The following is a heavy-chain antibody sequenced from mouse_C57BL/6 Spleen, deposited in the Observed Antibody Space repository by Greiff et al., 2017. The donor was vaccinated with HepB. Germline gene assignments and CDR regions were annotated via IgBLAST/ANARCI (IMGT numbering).Heavy chain of an antibody. CDR3: ARPLITTVVEDAMDY. CDR1: GFTFSDYG. Sequence: EVKLMESGGGLVKPGGSLKLSCAASGFTFSDYGMHWVRQAPEKGLEWVAYISSGSSTIYYADTVKGRFTISRDNAKNTLFLQMTSLRSEDTAMYYCARPLITTVVEDAMDYWGQGTSVTVSS. V-gene: IGHV5-17*01. CDR2: ISSGSSTI. J-gene: IGHJ4*01. D-gene: IGHD1-1*01.